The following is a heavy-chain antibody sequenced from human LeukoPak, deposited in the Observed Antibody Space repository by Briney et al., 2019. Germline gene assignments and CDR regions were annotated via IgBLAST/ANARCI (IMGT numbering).Heavy chain of an antibody. CDR1: GFTFSSYG. V-gene: IGHV3-30*18. Sequence: PGRSLRLSCAASGFTFSSYGMHWVRQAPGKGLEWVAVISYDGSNKYYADSVKGRFTISRDNSKNTLYLQMNSLRTEDTAVYYCAKDQYLYSSSWYYYYGMDVWGQGTTVTVSS. CDR2: ISYDGSNK. CDR3: AKDQYLYSSSWYYYYGMDV. D-gene: IGHD6-13*01. J-gene: IGHJ6*02.